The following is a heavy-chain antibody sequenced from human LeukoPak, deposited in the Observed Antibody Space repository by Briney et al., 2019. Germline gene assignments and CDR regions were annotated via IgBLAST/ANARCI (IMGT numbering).Heavy chain of an antibody. CDR3: VRIPNSANFPNWFDP. V-gene: IGHV3-21*06. CDR2: ISGSSSYI. CDR1: GFTFSTYT. Sequence: GGSLRLSCAASGFTFSTYTMNWVRQAPGEGLEWVSSISGSSSYIYYADSVKGRFTISRDNAKNSLYLQMNSLGGDDTAVYYCVRIPNSANFPNWFDPWGRGTLVTVSS. J-gene: IGHJ5*02. D-gene: IGHD4/OR15-4a*01.